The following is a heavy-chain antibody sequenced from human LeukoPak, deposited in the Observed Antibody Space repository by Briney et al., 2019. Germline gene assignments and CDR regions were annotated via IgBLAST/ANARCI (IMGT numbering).Heavy chain of an antibody. D-gene: IGHD6-13*01. V-gene: IGHV4-34*08. CDR3: AKGVGKYSSSWYY. Sequence: PSETLSLTCTVSGGTISSYYWSWIRQPPGKGLEWIGEINHSGSTNYNPSLKGRVTISVDTSKNQFSLKLRSVTAADTAVYYCAKGVGKYSSSWYYWGQGTLVTVSS. CDR2: INHSGST. J-gene: IGHJ4*02. CDR1: GGTISSYY.